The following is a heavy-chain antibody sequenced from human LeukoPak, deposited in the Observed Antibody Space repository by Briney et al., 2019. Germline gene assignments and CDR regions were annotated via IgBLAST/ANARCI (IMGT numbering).Heavy chain of an antibody. J-gene: IGHJ4*02. V-gene: IGHV3-23*01. CDR1: GFTFGDYA. D-gene: IGHD5-24*01. Sequence: PGGSLRLSCTASGFTFGDYAMSWVRQAPGKGLEWVSTISGSDSSTYYADSVKGRFTISRDNSKNTLYLQMNSLRADDTAVYYCAKSGYNRFDYWGQGTLVTVSS. CDR3: AKSGYNRFDY. CDR2: ISGSDSST.